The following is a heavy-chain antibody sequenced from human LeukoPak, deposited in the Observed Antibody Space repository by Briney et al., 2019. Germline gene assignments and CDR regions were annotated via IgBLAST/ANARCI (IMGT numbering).Heavy chain of an antibody. Sequence: PGGSLRLSCAASGFIFSNAWMSWVRQAPGKGLEWVGRIRSKTDGGTTDYTAPVNGRFTISRDDSKNTLYLQMNGLKTEDTAVYYCALYLDSSGHYRLIHYWGQGTLVTVSS. CDR1: GFIFSNAW. CDR3: ALYLDSSGHYRLIHY. D-gene: IGHD3-22*01. V-gene: IGHV3-15*01. J-gene: IGHJ4*02. CDR2: IRSKTDGGTT.